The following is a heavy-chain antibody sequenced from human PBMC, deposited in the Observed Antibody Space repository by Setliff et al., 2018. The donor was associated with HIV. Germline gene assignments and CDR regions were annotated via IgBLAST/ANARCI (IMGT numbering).Heavy chain of an antibody. D-gene: IGHD6-19*01. J-gene: IGHJ6*03. Sequence: PSETLSLTCTVSGGSISSSNYYWGWIRQPPEKGLEWIGAISYSGHIYFNSSLKSRVTIYLDTSKRQLSLRLTSVTAADTAVYYCARHVILLEWLSYFYMDVWGKGATVTVSS. CDR2: ISYSGHI. V-gene: IGHV4-39*01. CDR3: ARHVILLEWLSYFYMDV. CDR1: GGSISSSNYY.